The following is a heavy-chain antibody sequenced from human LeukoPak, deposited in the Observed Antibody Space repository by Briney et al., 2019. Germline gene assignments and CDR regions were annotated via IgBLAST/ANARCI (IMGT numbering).Heavy chain of an antibody. V-gene: IGHV3-21*01. CDR3: ARDFTMVRGVILNWFDP. CDR1: GFTFSSYS. D-gene: IGHD3-10*01. Sequence: PGGSLRLSCAASGFTFSSYSMNWVRQAPGKGLEWVSSISSSSSYIYYADSVKGRFTISRDNAKNSLYLQMYSLRAEDTAVYYCARDFTMVRGVILNWFDPWGQGTLVTVSS. CDR2: ISSSSSYI. J-gene: IGHJ5*02.